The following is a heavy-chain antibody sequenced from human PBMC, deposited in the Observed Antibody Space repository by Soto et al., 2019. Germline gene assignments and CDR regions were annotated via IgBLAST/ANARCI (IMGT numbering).Heavy chain of an antibody. J-gene: IGHJ4*02. V-gene: IGHV3-23*01. Sequence: EVQLLESGGGLVQPGGSLRLSCAASGFTFTTYAMSWVRQAPGKGLEWVSGIGGSGGNTYYADSVKGRFTISRDNSKNTLYLQMNSLRAEDTAVYFCAKSLLMVYALRNDYWGQGTLVTVSS. CDR1: GFTFTTYA. CDR3: AKSLLMVYALRNDY. CDR2: IGGSGGNT. D-gene: IGHD2-8*01.